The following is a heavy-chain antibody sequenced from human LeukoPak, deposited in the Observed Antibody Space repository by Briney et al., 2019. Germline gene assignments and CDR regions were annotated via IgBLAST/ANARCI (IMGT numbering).Heavy chain of an antibody. CDR3: AREFDSNYYYYMDV. CDR1: GGSISSGSYY. V-gene: IGHV4-61*02. Sequence: PSETLSLTCTVSGGSISSGSYYWSWIRQPAGKGLEWIGRIYTSGSTNYNPSLKSRVTISVDTSKNQFSLKLSSVTAADTAVYYCAREFDSNYYYYMDVWGKGTTVTISS. D-gene: IGHD3-22*01. J-gene: IGHJ6*03. CDR2: IYTSGST.